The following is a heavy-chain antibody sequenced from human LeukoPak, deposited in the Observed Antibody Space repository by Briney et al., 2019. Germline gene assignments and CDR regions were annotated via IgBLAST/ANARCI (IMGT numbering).Heavy chain of an antibody. CDR1: GYTFTSYG. CDR3: ARDPGYSSSPYYYGMDV. CDR2: ISAYNGNT. Sequence: GASVKVSCKASGYTFTSYGISRVRQAPGQGLEWMGWISAYNGNTNYAQKLQGRVTMTTDTSTSTAYMELRSLRSDDTAVYYCARDPGYSSSPYYYGMDVWGQGTTVTVSS. V-gene: IGHV1-18*01. D-gene: IGHD6-13*01. J-gene: IGHJ6*02.